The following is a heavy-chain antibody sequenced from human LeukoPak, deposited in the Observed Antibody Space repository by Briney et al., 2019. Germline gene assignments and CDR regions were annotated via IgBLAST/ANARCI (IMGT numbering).Heavy chain of an antibody. D-gene: IGHD3-22*01. CDR1: GFXFSSYA. V-gene: IGHV3-33*01. CDR3: ARGLFNYDNSGLNY. Sequence: GGSLRLSCAASGFXFSSYAIYWVRQAPGKGLEWLTNIWYDGSNKYYADSVKGRFTISRDNSKNTLYLQMNSLRAEDTAVYYCARGLFNYDNSGLNYWGQGTRVTVSS. CDR2: IWYDGSNK. J-gene: IGHJ4*02.